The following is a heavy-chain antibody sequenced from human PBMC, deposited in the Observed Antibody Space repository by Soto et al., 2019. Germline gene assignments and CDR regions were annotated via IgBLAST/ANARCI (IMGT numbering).Heavy chain of an antibody. Sequence: QVQLQESGPGLVKPSQTLSLTCTVSGGSISSGGYYWSWIRQHPGKGLEWIGYIYYSGSTYYNPSLKSRVTISVDTSKNQFSLKLSSVTAADTAVYYCARESNMKGIQLSFSPTDAFDIWGQGTMVTVSS. CDR2: IYYSGST. V-gene: IGHV4-31*03. CDR3: ARESNMKGIQLSFSPTDAFDI. CDR1: GGSISSGGYY. J-gene: IGHJ3*02. D-gene: IGHD5-18*01.